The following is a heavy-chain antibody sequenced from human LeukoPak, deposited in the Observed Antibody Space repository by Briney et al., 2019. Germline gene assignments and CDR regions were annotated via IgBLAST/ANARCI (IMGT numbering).Heavy chain of an antibody. D-gene: IGHD2-15*01. CDR1: GFTFSSYA. CDR2: ISGSGGST. Sequence: GGSLRLSCAASGFTFSSYAMSWVRQAPGKGLEWVSAISGSGGSTYYADPVKGRFTISRDNSKNTLYLQMNSLRAEDTAVYYCAKDKHDYSIPFFDYWGQGTLVTVSS. CDR3: AKDKHDYSIPFFDY. V-gene: IGHV3-23*01. J-gene: IGHJ4*02.